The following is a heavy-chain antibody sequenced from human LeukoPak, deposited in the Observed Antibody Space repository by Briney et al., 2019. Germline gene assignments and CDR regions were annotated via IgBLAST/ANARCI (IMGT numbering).Heavy chain of an antibody. J-gene: IGHJ6*02. CDR1: GGSISSGGYY. D-gene: IGHD4-17*01. CDR3: ARDYGVPSYYYGMDV. V-gene: IGHV4-30-4*08. CDR2: IYYSGST. Sequence: SETLSLTCTVSGGSISSGGYYWSWIRQHPGKGLEWIGYIYYSGSTYYNPSLKSRVTISVDTSKNQFSLKLSSVTAADTAVYYCARDYGVPSYYYGMDVWGQGTTVTVSS.